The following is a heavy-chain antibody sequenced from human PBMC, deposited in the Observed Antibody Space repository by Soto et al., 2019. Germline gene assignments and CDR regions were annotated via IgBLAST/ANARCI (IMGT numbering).Heavy chain of an antibody. V-gene: IGHV3-23*01. CDR2: ISGSGGST. CDR1: GFTFSSYA. CDR3: AKDWLSGGYYTGDWFAP. D-gene: IGHD3-3*01. J-gene: IGHJ5*02. Sequence: EVQLLESGGGLVQPGGSLRLSCAASGFTFSSYAMSWVRQAPGKGLEWVSAISGSGGSTYYADSVKGRFTISRDNSKNTLYLQMNSLRAEDTDVYYCAKDWLSGGYYTGDWFAPWGQGTLVTVSS.